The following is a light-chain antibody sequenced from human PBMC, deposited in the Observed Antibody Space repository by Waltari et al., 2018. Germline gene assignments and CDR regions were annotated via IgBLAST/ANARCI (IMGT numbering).Light chain of an antibody. Sequence: DIVMTQSPATLSVSPGERATLSCRASQSVGTHLARYQQRPGPAPRLLLYGASSRATGIPARFSGSGSGTDFTLTINSLQPEDFALYYCQQYHNWPPWAFGQGTKVEIK. CDR1: QSVGTH. V-gene: IGKV3-15*01. J-gene: IGKJ1*01. CDR3: QQYHNWPPWA. CDR2: GAS.